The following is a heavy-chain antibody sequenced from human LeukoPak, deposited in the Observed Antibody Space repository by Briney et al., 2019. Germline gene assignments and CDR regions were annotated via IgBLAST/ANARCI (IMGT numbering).Heavy chain of an antibody. Sequence: GRSLRLSCAASGFTFSSYAMHWVRQAPGKGLEWVAVISYDGSNKYYADSVKGRFTISRDNSKNTLYLQMNSLRAEDTAVYYCVRGPRGGYNWFDPWGQGTLVTVSS. CDR2: ISYDGSNK. J-gene: IGHJ5*02. V-gene: IGHV3-30-3*01. CDR1: GFTFSSYA. D-gene: IGHD3-10*01. CDR3: VRGPRGGYNWFDP.